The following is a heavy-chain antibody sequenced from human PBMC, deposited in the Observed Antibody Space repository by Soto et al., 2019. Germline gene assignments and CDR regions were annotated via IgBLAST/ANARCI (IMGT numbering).Heavy chain of an antibody. CDR2: MGNDGITT. V-gene: IGHV3-30*18. J-gene: IGHJ3*02. CDR1: GFTFSTYG. D-gene: IGHD1-26*01. Sequence: QVQLVESEGGVVQPGRSLRLSCAASGFTFSTYGMHWVRQAPGKGLEWVAVMGNDGITTFYADSVKGRFTISRDNSKNTLFLQMNSLRADDTAVYYCAKEFQWELHAFDIWGQGTMVTVSS. CDR3: AKEFQWELHAFDI.